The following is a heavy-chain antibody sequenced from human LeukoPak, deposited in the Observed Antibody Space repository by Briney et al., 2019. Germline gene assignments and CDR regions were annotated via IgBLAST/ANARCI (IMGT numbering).Heavy chain of an antibody. CDR1: GGSFTGYH. CDR2: INHRGST. Sequence: SETLSLTCAVYGGSFTGYHWNWIRQTPRRGLEWIWEINHRGSTHYNPSLESRVTISVDTSKNQFSLKLSSVTAADTGVYYCARDPTTVVTLPYYFDFWGQGTQVTVSS. D-gene: IGHD4-23*01. J-gene: IGHJ4*02. CDR3: ARDPTTVVTLPYYFDF. V-gene: IGHV4-34*01.